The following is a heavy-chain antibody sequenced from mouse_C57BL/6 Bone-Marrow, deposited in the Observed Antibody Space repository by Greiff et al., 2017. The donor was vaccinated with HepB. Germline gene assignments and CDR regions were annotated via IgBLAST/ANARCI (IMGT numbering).Heavy chain of an antibody. V-gene: IGHV14-1*01. J-gene: IGHJ1*03. CDR2: IDPEDGDT. D-gene: IGHD2-1*01. CDR3: TLFYGSSRGYFDV. CDR1: GFNIKDYY. Sequence: EVKLQESGAELVRPGASVKLSCTASGFNIKDYYMHWVKQRPEQGLEWIGRIDPEDGDTEYAPKFQGKATMTADTSSNTAYLQLSSLTSEDTAVYYCTLFYGSSRGYFDVWGTGTTVTVSS.